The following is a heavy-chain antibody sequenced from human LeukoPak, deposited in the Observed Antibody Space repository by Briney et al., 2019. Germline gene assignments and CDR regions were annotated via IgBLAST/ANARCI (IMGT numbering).Heavy chain of an antibody. V-gene: IGHV3-23*01. CDR2: ISGSSGST. J-gene: IGHJ4*02. CDR3: AKGAVAGIGGIDY. CDR1: GFTFSSYA. D-gene: IGHD6-19*01. Sequence: PGGSLRLSCAASGFTFSSYAMSWVRQAPGKGLEWVSVISGSSGSTPYADSVKGRFTISRDNSKNTLYLQMNSLRAEDTAVYYCAKGAVAGIGGIDYWGQGTLVTVSS.